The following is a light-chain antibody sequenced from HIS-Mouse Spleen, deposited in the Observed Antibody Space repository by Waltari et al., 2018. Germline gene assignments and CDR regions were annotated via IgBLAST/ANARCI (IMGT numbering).Light chain of an antibody. CDR2: EDS. CDR1: ALPKKY. J-gene: IGLJ2*01. V-gene: IGLV3-10*01. Sequence: SYELTQPPSVSVSPGQTARITCSGDALPKKYAYWYQQKSGQAPVLVIYEDSKRPSRFPDSLSGASSGTMATLTISGAQVEDEADYYCYSTDSSGNHRVFGGGTKLTVL. CDR3: YSTDSSGNHRV.